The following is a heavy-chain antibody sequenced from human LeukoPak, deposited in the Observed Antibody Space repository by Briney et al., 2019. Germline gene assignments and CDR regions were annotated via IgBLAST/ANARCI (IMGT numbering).Heavy chain of an antibody. Sequence: ASVKVSCKASGYTFTGYYIHWVRQAPGQGLEWMGWINPNTGDTKYAQKFQGGVTMTRDTSINTAYMELSRLRSDDTAVYYCARDFPIQIWTRTPWFDPWGQGTLVTVSS. J-gene: IGHJ5*02. V-gene: IGHV1-2*02. D-gene: IGHD5-18*01. CDR2: INPNTGDT. CDR3: ARDFPIQIWTRTPWFDP. CDR1: GYTFTGYY.